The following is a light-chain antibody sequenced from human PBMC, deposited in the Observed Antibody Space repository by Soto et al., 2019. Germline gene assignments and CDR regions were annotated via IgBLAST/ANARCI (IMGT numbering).Light chain of an antibody. CDR1: SGHSTYI. CDR2: LDRSGSY. Sequence: QLVLTQSSSASASLGSSVKLTCILSSGHSTYIIAWHQQQPGKAPRFLMTLDRSGSYNRGSGVPDRFSGSSSGANRYLTISNLQFEDEGDYYCETWYSNTHKVFGGGTKLTVL. V-gene: IGLV4-60*02. CDR3: ETWYSNTHKV. J-gene: IGLJ3*02.